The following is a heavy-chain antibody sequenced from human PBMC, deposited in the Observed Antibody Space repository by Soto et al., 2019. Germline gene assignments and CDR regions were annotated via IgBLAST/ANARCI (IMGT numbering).Heavy chain of an antibody. J-gene: IGHJ5*02. V-gene: IGHV1-69*02. CDR1: GGTFSSYT. CDR2: IIPILGIA. D-gene: IGHD3-3*01. Sequence: SVKVSCKASGGTFSSYTISWVRQAPGQGLEWMGRIIPILGIANYAQKFQGRVTITADKSTSTAYMELSSLRSEDTAVYYCARVEVRYYDFWSGYYENWFDPWGQGTLVTVSS. CDR3: ARVEVRYYDFWSGYYENWFDP.